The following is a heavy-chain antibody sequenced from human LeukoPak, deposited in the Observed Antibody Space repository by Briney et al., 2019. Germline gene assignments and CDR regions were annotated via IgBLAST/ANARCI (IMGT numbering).Heavy chain of an antibody. J-gene: IGHJ4*02. D-gene: IGHD3-10*01. CDR3: VKDSSSGSYFDY. CDR1: GFTFSSYA. Sequence: TGGSLRLSCAASGFTFSSYAMSWVRQAPGKGLEWVSAISGSGGSTYYADSVKGRFTISRDNSRNTLHLQMSSLRVEDTAVYYCVKDSSSGSYFDYWGQGTLVTVSS. CDR2: ISGSGGST. V-gene: IGHV3-23*01.